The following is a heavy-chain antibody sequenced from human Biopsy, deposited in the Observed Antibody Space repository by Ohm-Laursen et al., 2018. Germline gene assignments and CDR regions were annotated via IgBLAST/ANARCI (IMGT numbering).Heavy chain of an antibody. J-gene: IGHJ4*02. Sequence: ASVKVSCKASGYTFTSYDIGWVRQAPGQGLEWMGWISPYTDKTSYPPKLQDRVTMTADTSTNTAHMELRSLRSDDTAVYYCARVFCTSTTCYGLLDNWGQGTVVTVSS. CDR1: GYTFTSYD. CDR3: ARVFCTSTTCYGLLDN. V-gene: IGHV1-18*01. CDR2: ISPYTDKT. D-gene: IGHD2/OR15-2a*01.